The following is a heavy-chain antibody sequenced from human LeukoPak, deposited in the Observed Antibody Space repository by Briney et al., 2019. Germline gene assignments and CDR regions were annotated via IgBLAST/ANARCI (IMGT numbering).Heavy chain of an antibody. D-gene: IGHD5-18*01. CDR3: AKFQYSYGSWDYFDY. J-gene: IGHJ4*02. Sequence: GGSLRLSCVTSGFTFSSYGMHWVRQVPGKGLEWVAVISYDAKSNYHVDSVKGRFTISRDNSKNTLYLQMNSLRAEDTAVYYCAKFQYSYGSWDYFDYWGQGTLVTVSS. CDR1: GFTFSSYG. CDR2: ISYDAKSN. V-gene: IGHV3-30*18.